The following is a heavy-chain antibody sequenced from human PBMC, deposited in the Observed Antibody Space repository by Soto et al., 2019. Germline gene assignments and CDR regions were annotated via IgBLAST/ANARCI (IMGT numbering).Heavy chain of an antibody. V-gene: IGHV4-59*01. CDR1: GGSISIYY. J-gene: IGHJ3*02. D-gene: IGHD4-17*01. Sequence: SETLSLTCTASGGSISIYYWRWIRHPPGKGLEWIGYIYYSGSTNYNPSLKSRVTISVDTSKNQFSLKLSSVTAADTAVYYCARPIGPRLRGAFDIWGQGTMVTVSS. CDR2: IYYSGST. CDR3: ARPIGPRLRGAFDI.